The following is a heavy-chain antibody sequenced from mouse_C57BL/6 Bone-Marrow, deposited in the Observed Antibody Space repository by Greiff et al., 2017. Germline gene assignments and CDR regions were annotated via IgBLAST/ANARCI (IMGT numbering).Heavy chain of an antibody. CDR2: INPNNGGT. J-gene: IGHJ4*01. CDR1: GYTFTDYN. V-gene: IGHV1-18*01. Sequence: EVQLQQSGPELVKPGASVKIPCKASGYTFTDYNMDWVKQSHGKSLEWIGDINPNNGGTIYNQKFKGKATLTVDKSSSTAYMELRSLTSEDTAVYYCARWYGNYVDSAMDYWGQGTSVTVSS. D-gene: IGHD2-10*02. CDR3: ARWYGNYVDSAMDY.